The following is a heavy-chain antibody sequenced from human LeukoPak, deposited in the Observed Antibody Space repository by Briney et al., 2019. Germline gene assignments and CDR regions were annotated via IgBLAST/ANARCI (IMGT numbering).Heavy chain of an antibody. D-gene: IGHD1-1*01. CDR1: GFTFSDYY. J-gene: IGHJ5*02. CDR3: AREAGGRTQREGWFDP. CDR2: ISSSGSTI. V-gene: IGHV3-11*04. Sequence: GGSLRLSCAASGFTFSDYYMSWIRQAPGKGLEWVSYISSSGSTIYYADSVRGRFTISRDNAKNLLYLQMNSLRVEDTAIYYCAREAGGRTQREGWFDPWGQGTLVTVSS.